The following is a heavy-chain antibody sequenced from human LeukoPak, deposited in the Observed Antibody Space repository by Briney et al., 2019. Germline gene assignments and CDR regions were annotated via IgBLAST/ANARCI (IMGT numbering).Heavy chain of an antibody. CDR3: AKAGPKGSVYSGLFDY. D-gene: IGHD3-3*01. J-gene: IGHJ4*02. CDR1: GYTFTSYG. V-gene: IGHV1-18*01. Sequence: ASVKVSCKASGYTFTSYGISWVRLAPGQGLEWMGWISAYNGNTNYAQKLQGRVTMTTDTSTSTAYMELRSLRSDDTAVYYCAKAGPKGSVYSGLFDYGGKGTLVTASS. CDR2: ISAYNGNT.